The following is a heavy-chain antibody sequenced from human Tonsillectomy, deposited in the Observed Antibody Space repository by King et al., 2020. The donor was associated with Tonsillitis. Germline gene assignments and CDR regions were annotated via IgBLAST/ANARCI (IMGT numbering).Heavy chain of an antibody. CDR3: ARAPTVTTMDY. D-gene: IGHD4-17*01. V-gene: IGHV4-34*01. CDR1: GGSFSGYY. CDR2: INHSGST. Sequence: VQLQQWGAGLLKPSETLSLTCAVYGGSFSGYYWSWIRQPPGKGLEWIGEINHSGSTNYNPSLKSRVTISVDTSKNQFSLELSSVTAADTAVYYCARAPTVTTMDYWGQGTLVTVSS. J-gene: IGHJ4*02.